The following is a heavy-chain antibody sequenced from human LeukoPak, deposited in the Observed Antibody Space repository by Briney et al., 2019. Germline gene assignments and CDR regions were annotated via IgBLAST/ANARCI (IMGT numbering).Heavy chain of an antibody. V-gene: IGHV3-48*02. J-gene: IGHJ4*02. CDR2: ITASGTAM. CDR1: GFTFSSYS. D-gene: IGHD1-26*01. Sequence: HPGGSLRLSCAASGFTFSSYSMNWVRQAPGKGLDWVSHITASGTAMFYADSVKGRFTISRDNAKNSLYLQMNSLRDEDTAVYYCASSGSYRFDYWGQGTLVTVSS. CDR3: ASSGSYRFDY.